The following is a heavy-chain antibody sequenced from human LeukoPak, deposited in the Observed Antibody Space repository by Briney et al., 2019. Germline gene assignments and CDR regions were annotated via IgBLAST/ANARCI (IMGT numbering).Heavy chain of an antibody. CDR1: GFTFTNYE. CDR3: ASQWFGDFYFDY. Sequence: GPLRLSCAAPGFTFTNYEMNWVRQAQGKGLEWVSYINSSGSSVYYAGSVKGRFTISRDNAKNSVYLQMNSLRAEDTAVYYCASQWFGDFYFDYWGQGTLVTVSS. V-gene: IGHV3-48*03. CDR2: INSSGSSV. D-gene: IGHD3-10*01. J-gene: IGHJ4*02.